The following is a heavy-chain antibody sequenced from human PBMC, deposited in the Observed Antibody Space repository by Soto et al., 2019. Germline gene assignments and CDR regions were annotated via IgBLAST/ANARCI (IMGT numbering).Heavy chain of an antibody. CDR2: IYWDDDK. V-gene: IGHV2-5*02. Sequence: QITLKESGPTLVKTTQTLTLTCTFSGFSLSTSGVGVGWIRQPPGKALEWLALIYWDDDKRYSPSLKSRLTITKDTSKNQVVLTMTNMDPVDTATYYCAHRQFQYSSGPSPPIPYGMDVWGQGTTVTVSS. CDR1: GFSLSTSGVG. J-gene: IGHJ6*02. D-gene: IGHD3-22*01. CDR3: AHRQFQYSSGPSPPIPYGMDV.